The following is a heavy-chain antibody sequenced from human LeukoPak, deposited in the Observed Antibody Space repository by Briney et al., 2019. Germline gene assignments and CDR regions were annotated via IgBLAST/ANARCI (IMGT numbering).Heavy chain of an antibody. CDR3: AKGGPQFFDY. Sequence: GGSLSLSCAASRFTFSSSAMSWVRQAPGKGLEWVSTISGSGGSTYSTDSVKGRFIISRDNSKSTLYLQMNSLRVEDTAIYYCAKGGPQFFDYWGQGTLVTVSS. CDR1: RFTFSSSA. D-gene: IGHD5-24*01. CDR2: ISGSGGST. J-gene: IGHJ4*02. V-gene: IGHV3-23*01.